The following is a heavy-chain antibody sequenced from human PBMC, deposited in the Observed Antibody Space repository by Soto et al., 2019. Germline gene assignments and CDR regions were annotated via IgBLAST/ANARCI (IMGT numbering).Heavy chain of an antibody. CDR2: IIPILGIA. V-gene: IGHV1-69*02. CDR3: ASGDMYYYGSGSYYFHDY. D-gene: IGHD3-10*01. J-gene: IGHJ4*02. CDR1: GGTFSSYT. Sequence: ASVKVSCKASGGTFSSYTISWVRQAPGQGLEWMGRIIPILGIANYAQKFQGRVTITADKSTSTAYMELSSLRSEDTAVYYCASGDMYYYGSGSYYFHDYWGQGTLVTVSS.